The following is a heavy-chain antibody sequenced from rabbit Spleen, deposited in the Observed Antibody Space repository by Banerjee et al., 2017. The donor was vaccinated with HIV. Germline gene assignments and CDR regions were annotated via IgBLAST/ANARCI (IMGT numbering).Heavy chain of an antibody. J-gene: IGHJ6*01. D-gene: IGHD1-1*01. Sequence: QSLEESGGDLVKPGASLTLTCTASGFSFSSRYYMCWVRQAPGKGLEWIACGYSGSSGDTYYASWAQGRFTCSKTSSTTVTLQMTRLTAADTATYFCARDTSSSFSSYGMDLWGPGTLVTVS. CDR3: ARDTSSSFSSYGMDL. V-gene: IGHV1S40*01. CDR1: GFSFSSRYY. CDR2: GYSGSSGDT.